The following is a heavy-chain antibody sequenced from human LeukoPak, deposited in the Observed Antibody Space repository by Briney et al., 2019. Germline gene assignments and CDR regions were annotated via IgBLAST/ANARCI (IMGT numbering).Heavy chain of an antibody. CDR1: GFTFSIYG. D-gene: IGHD3-3*01. CDR3: AKDLRSGYRGPFDY. V-gene: IGHV3-33*06. CDR2: IWYDGSNK. Sequence: GGSLRLFCAASGFTFSIYGMLWVRQATGKGVEWVAVIWYDGSNKYYADSVKGRFTISRDNSKNTVYLQMNSLRAEDMAVYYCAKDLRSGYRGPFDYWGQGSLVTVSS. J-gene: IGHJ4*02.